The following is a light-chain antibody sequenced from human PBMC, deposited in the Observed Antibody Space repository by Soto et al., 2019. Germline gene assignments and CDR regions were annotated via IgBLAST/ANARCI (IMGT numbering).Light chain of an antibody. J-gene: IGKJ5*01. CDR2: DAS. CDR3: QQYYDWPIT. Sequence: EIVLTQSPATLSLSPGERSTLSCGASQSVSSYLAWYQQKPGQAPRLLIYDASNRATGIPARFSGSGSGTDFTLNISSLQSEDFAVYYCQQYYDWPITFGQGTRLEI. V-gene: IGKV3-11*01. CDR1: QSVSSY.